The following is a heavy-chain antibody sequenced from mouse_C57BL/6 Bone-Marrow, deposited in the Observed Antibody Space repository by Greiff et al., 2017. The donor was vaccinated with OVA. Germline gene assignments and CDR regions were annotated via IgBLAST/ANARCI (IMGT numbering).Heavy chain of an antibody. CDR3: ARWYYAMDY. CDR2: INPSSGYT. J-gene: IGHJ4*01. V-gene: IGHV1-7*01. CDR1: GYTFTSYW. Sequence: VQLQQSGAELAKPGASVKLSCKASGYTFTSYWMHWVKQRPGQGLEWIGYINPSSGYTKYNQKFKYKATLTADKSSSTAYMQLSSLTYEDSAVYYYARWYYAMDYWGQGTSVTVSS.